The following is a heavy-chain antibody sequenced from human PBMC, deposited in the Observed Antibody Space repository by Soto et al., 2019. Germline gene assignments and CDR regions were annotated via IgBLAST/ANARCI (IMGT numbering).Heavy chain of an antibody. CDR2: ISWDGGST. V-gene: IGHV3-43*01. CDR3: AKYTGSSSWYYYYGMDV. CDR1: GFTFDDYT. D-gene: IGHD6-13*01. Sequence: GGSLRLSCAASGFTFDDYTMHWVRQAPGKGLEWVSLISWDGGSTYYADSVKGRFTISRDNSKNSLYLQMNSLRTEDTALYYCAKYTGSSSWYYYYGMDVWGQGTTVTVSS. J-gene: IGHJ6*02.